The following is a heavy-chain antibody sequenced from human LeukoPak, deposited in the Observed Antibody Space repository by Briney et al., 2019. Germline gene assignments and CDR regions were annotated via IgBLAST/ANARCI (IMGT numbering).Heavy chain of an antibody. CDR2: INPNSGGT. Sequence: ASVKVSCKASGYTFTGYYMHCVRQAPGQGLEWMGWINPNSGGTNYAQKFQGRVTMTRDTSISTAYMELSRLRSDDTAVYYCATQDSSWSGVDYWGQGTLVTVSS. D-gene: IGHD6-13*01. CDR3: ATQDSSWSGVDY. J-gene: IGHJ4*02. V-gene: IGHV1-2*02. CDR1: GYTFTGYY.